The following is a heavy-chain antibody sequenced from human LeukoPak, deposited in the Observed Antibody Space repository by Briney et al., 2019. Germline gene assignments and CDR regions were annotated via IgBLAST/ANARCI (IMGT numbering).Heavy chain of an antibody. Sequence: GGTLRLSCAASGFTFSSYGMSWVRQAPGKGLEWVSAISGSGGSTYYADSVKGRFTISRDNSKNTLYLQMNSLRAEDTAVYYCAKGGDGYLNYYYYMDVWGKGTTVTISS. CDR1: GFTFSSYG. J-gene: IGHJ6*03. CDR3: AKGGDGYLNYYYYMDV. CDR2: ISGSGGST. V-gene: IGHV3-23*01. D-gene: IGHD5-24*01.